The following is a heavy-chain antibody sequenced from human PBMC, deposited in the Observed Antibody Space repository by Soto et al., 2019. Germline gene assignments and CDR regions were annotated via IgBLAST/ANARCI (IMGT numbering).Heavy chain of an antibody. CDR1: GGSISSNY. J-gene: IGHJ4*02. Sequence: SETLSLTCTVSGGSISSNYWTWIRQPPGKGLEWIGYVYNSGSTNYNPSLKSRVTISEDTSKSQFSLKVNSMTAADTAVYYCARYCREPVARYTLENWGQGILVTVSS. CDR2: VYNSGST. V-gene: IGHV4-59*01. CDR3: ARYCREPVARYTLEN. D-gene: IGHD1-1*01.